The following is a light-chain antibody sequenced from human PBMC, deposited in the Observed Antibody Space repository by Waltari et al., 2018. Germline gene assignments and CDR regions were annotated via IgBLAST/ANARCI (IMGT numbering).Light chain of an antibody. Sequence: EIVMTQSPATLSVSPGERATLSCRASQSVSSNLAWYQQKPGQAPRLLIYGASTRATGIPARFSGSGYGTEFTLTISSMQSEDFAVYYCQQYNTWPSWTFGQGTNVEIK. J-gene: IGKJ1*01. CDR2: GAS. V-gene: IGKV3-15*01. CDR1: QSVSSN. CDR3: QQYNTWPSWT.